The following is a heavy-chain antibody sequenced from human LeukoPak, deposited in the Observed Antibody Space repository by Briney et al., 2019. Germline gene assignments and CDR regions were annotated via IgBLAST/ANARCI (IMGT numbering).Heavy chain of an antibody. J-gene: IGHJ5*02. D-gene: IGHD3-10*01. CDR3: ARSRSGSYYTWFDP. V-gene: IGHV1-2*02. CDR2: INPNSGGT. CDR1: GYTFTGYY. Sequence: ASVKVSCKSSGYTFTGYYMHWVRQAPGQGLEWMGWINPNSGGTNYAQKFQGRVTKTRDTSISTPYMELSRLRSDDTAVYYCARSRSGSYYTWFDPWGQGTLVTVSS.